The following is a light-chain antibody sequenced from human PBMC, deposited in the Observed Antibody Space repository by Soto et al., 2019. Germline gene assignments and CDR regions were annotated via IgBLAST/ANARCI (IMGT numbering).Light chain of an antibody. CDR2: KAS. CDR3: QQYIRYWT. Sequence: DIQMTQSPSTLSASVGDRVTITCRASQTIDSWLAWYQQRPGKHPNLLIYKASTLASGVPSRFSGSGSGTEFTLTISSLQPDDFATYYCQQYIRYWTFGQGTKVDIK. CDR1: QTIDSW. J-gene: IGKJ1*01. V-gene: IGKV1-5*03.